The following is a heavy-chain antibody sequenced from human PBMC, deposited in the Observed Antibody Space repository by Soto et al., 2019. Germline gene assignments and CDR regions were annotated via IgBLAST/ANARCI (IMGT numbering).Heavy chain of an antibody. CDR1: GVSITNTSYY. J-gene: IGHJ4*02. CDR3: ARYGSY. D-gene: IGHD4-17*01. Sequence: QLQLQESGPGLVKPSETLSLTCTVSGVSITNTSYYWGWIRQPPGKGLEWIGTIYFSGSTFYNPSLKSRLTISVDTSKNQFSLRLSSVTAADTAVYYCARYGSYWGQGTLVAVSS. CDR2: IYFSGST. V-gene: IGHV4-39*01.